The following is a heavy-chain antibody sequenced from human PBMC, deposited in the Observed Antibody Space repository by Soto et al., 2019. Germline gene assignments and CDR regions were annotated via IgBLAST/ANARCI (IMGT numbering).Heavy chain of an antibody. V-gene: IGHV1-2*02. Sequence: ASVKVSCKASGYTFTGYYMHWVRQAPGQGLEWMGWINPNSGGTNYAQKFQGRVTMTRDTSISTAYMELSRLRSDDTAVYYCARAYCSGGSCVRWDYWGQGTLVTVS. J-gene: IGHJ4*02. D-gene: IGHD2-15*01. CDR3: ARAYCSGGSCVRWDY. CDR1: GYTFTGYY. CDR2: INPNSGGT.